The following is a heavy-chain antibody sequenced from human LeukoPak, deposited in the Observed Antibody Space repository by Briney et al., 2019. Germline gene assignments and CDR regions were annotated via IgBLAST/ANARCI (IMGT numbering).Heavy chain of an antibody. CDR1: GFTFSSYG. CDR2: ISYDGSNK. Sequence: PGRSLRLSCAASGFTFSSYGMHWVRQAPGKGLEWVAVISYDGSNKYYADSVKGRFTISRDNSKNTLYLQMNSLRAEDTAVYYCAKEIHDYWGQGTLVTVSS. V-gene: IGHV3-30*18. J-gene: IGHJ4*02. CDR3: AKEIHDY.